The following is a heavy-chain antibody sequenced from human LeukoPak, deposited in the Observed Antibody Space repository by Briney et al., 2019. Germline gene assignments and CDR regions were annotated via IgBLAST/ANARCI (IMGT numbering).Heavy chain of an antibody. J-gene: IGHJ4*02. CDR2: ISSTGNTI. CDR1: GFTFSSYS. D-gene: IGHD3-16*02. V-gene: IGHV3-48*01. CDR3: AKDGGRYRFDF. Sequence: GGSLRLSCAASGFTFSSYSMNWVRQAPGKGLEWVSYISSTGNTIYYADSLKGRFTISRDRSKNSVYLQMNSLRPDDTALYYCAKDGGRYRFDFWGQGTMVTVSS.